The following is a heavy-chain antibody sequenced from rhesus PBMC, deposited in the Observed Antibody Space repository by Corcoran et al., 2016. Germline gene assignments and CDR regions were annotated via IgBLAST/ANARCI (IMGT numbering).Heavy chain of an antibody. Sequence: QVQLQESGPGLVKPSETLSLTCAVSGASISSNYWSWIRQAPGKGLEWIGRIYGSGGRTAYHPPLRHRVTISIDTSNNQVSLKLSSVTAADTAVYYCARDTSYSSGWYDYYFDYWGQGVLVTVSS. CDR2: IYGSGGRT. CDR3: ARDTSYSSGWYDYYFDY. J-gene: IGHJ4*01. CDR1: GASISSNY. V-gene: IGHV4S2*01. D-gene: IGHD6-31*01.